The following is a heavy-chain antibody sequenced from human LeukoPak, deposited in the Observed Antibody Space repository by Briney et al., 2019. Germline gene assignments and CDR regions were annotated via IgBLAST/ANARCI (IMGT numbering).Heavy chain of an antibody. CDR3: ARVWNYYYYYCMDV. D-gene: IGHD3-10*01. J-gene: IGHJ6*03. CDR2: ISYNGST. Sequence: PSETLSLTCTVSGGSISSYYRSWIRQPPGTGLEWIGYISYNGSTNYNPSLKRRVTISADTSKNQFSLKLSSVTAADTAVYYCARVWNYYYYYCMDVWGKGTTVTVSS. CDR1: GGSISSYY. V-gene: IGHV4-59*01.